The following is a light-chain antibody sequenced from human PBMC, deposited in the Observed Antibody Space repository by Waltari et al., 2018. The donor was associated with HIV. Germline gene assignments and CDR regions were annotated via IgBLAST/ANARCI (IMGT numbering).Light chain of an antibody. Sequence: QSVLTQPPSVSAAPGQKVTISCSGTSSNIGDNSVSWYQDLPRAAPKLLIFENNKRPSGIPARFSGSLSGTSATLVITGLQTGDEADYYCVTWDNSLSAMVFGGGTKLTVL. CDR1: SSNIGDNS. J-gene: IGLJ2*01. CDR2: ENN. CDR3: VTWDNSLSAMV. V-gene: IGLV1-51*02.